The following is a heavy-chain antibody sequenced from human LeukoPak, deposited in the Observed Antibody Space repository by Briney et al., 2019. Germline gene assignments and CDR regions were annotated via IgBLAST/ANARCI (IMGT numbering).Heavy chain of an antibody. CDR2: IIPILGIA. J-gene: IGHJ3*02. D-gene: IGHD3-22*01. V-gene: IGHV1-69*04. CDR1: GGTFSSYA. CDR3: ARDSDSSGYYSGAFDI. Sequence: GASVRVSCKASGGTFSSYAISWVRQAPGQGLEWMGRIIPILGIANYAQKFQGRVTITADKSTSTAYMELSSLRSEDTAVYYCARDSDSSGYYSGAFDIWGQGTMVTVSS.